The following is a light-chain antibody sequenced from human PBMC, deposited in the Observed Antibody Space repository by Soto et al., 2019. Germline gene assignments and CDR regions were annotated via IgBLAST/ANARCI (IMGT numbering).Light chain of an antibody. CDR2: AAS. J-gene: IGKJ5*01. V-gene: IGKV1-5*01. CDR1: ESISTW. Sequence: DIQMTQSPSTLSASVGDRVTITCRASESISTWLAWYQQKPGKAPNLLIYAASSLQSGIPSRFGGSRSGTEFTFTINSLEPEDFAVYYCQQRNVWPPITFGQGTRLEIK. CDR3: QQRNVWPPIT.